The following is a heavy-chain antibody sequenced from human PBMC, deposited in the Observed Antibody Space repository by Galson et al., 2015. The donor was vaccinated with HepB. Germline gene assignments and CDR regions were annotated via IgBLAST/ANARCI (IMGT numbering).Heavy chain of an antibody. Sequence: SLRLSCAASGFTFSDYYMSWIRQAPGKGLEWVSYISSSGSTIYYADSVKGRFTISRDNAKNSLYLQMNSLRAEDTAVYYCARVPTLPQPSRVVPAGVGGPSDYWGQGTLVTVSS. CDR1: GFTFSDYY. CDR3: ARVPTLPQPSRVVPAGVGGPSDY. D-gene: IGHD2-2*01. CDR2: ISSSGSTI. V-gene: IGHV3-11*01. J-gene: IGHJ4*02.